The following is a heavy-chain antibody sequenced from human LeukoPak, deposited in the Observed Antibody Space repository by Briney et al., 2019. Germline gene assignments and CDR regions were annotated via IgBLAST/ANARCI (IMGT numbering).Heavy chain of an antibody. D-gene: IGHD2-2*01. Sequence: GGSLRLSCETSGFTFRSFAISWVRQAPGKGLEWLFGISASGHSIYYADSVKGRFTISRDNSKNTLYIEINSLRAEDTAVYYCARDGSWGDYQFYFYMDVWGKGTTVTVSS. J-gene: IGHJ6*03. V-gene: IGHV3-23*01. CDR2: ISASGHSI. CDR1: GFTFRSFA. CDR3: ARDGSWGDYQFYFYMDV.